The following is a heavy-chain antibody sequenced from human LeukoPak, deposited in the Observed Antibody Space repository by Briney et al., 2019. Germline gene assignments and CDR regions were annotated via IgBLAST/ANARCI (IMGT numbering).Heavy chain of an antibody. CDR3: ARDSSGPWFDP. V-gene: IGHV3-53*01. D-gene: IGHD6-6*01. Sequence: GGSLRLSCAASGFTVSSNYMSWVRQAPGKGLEWVSVIYSGGSTYYADSVKGRFTISRDNAKNSLFLQMNSLRAEDTAVYYCARDSSGPWFDPWGQGTLATVSS. CDR2: IYSGGST. J-gene: IGHJ5*02. CDR1: GFTVSSNY.